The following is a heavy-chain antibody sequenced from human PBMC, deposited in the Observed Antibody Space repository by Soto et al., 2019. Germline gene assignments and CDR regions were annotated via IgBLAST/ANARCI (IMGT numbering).Heavy chain of an antibody. CDR2: IYYSGST. CDR3: AKDPGDPPIDY. V-gene: IGHV4-59*01. J-gene: IGHJ4*02. CDR1: GGSISSYY. Sequence: LSLTCTVSGGSISSYYWSWIRQPPGKGLEWIGYIYYSGSTNYNPSLKSRVTISVDTSKNQFSLKLSSVTAADTAVYYCAKDPGDPPIDYWGQGTLVTVSS. D-gene: IGHD2-21*02.